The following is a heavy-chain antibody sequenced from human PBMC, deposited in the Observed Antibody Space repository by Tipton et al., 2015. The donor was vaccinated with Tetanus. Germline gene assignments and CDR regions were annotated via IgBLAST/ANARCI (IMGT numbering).Heavy chain of an antibody. CDR3: ARGWSECSSWSCSPFAS. Sequence: TLSLTCTVSGGSVSSYYWTWFRQPHGKRLEWIGFVPSSGNSNYSPYLTGRVSMSLDTSTQQFSRSLTSATAADTDVDYCARGWSECSSWSCSPFASGGQGTLVTVSS. CDR2: VPSSGNS. D-gene: IGHD2-2*01. J-gene: IGHJ4*02. V-gene: IGHV4-4*07. CDR1: GGSVSSYY.